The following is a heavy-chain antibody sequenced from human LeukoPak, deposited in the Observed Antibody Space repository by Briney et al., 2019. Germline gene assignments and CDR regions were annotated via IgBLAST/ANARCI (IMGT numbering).Heavy chain of an antibody. J-gene: IGHJ4*02. CDR1: GFTFSSYA. CDR3: ARGLKYQLLSY. CDR2: ISYDGSNK. V-gene: IGHV3-30-3*01. D-gene: IGHD2-2*01. Sequence: PGGSLRLSCAASGFTFSSYAMHWVRQAPGKGLEWVAVISYDGSNKYYADSVKGRFTISRDNSKNTLYLQMNSLRAEDTAVYYCARGLKYQLLSYWGQGTLVTVSS.